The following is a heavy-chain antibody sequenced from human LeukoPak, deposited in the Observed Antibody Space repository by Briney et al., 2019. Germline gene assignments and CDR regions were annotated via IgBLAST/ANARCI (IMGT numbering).Heavy chain of an antibody. D-gene: IGHD3-10*01. J-gene: IGHJ6*02. CDR3: ARSRGTMVRGVLSYYYYYGMDV. V-gene: IGHV4-34*01. CDR1: GGSFSGYY. CDR2: INHSGST. Sequence: SEPLSLTCAVYGGSFSGYYWIWIRHPPGKGLEWIGEINHSGSTNYNPSRKSRVTISVDTPKNQFSLKLRSVTAADTAVDYCARSRGTMVRGVLSYYYYYGMDVWGQGTTVTVSS.